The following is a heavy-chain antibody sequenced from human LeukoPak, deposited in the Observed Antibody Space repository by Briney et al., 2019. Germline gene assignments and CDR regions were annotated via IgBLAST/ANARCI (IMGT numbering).Heavy chain of an antibody. Sequence: GGTLRLSCAASGFSFSDYETNWVRQAPGKGLEWISYISTSGSTIHYAESVKGRFIISRDNAKNSLYLQMNSLRAKDTACYYCARGSWDFWGQGALVTVSS. D-gene: IGHD3-10*01. CDR2: ISTSGSTI. V-gene: IGHV3-48*03. J-gene: IGHJ4*02. CDR3: ARGSWDF. CDR1: GFSFSDYE.